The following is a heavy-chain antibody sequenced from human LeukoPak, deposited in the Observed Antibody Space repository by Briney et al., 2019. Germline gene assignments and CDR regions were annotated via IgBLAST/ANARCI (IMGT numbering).Heavy chain of an antibody. CDR2: IYSGGST. CDR1: GFTVSSNY. D-gene: IGHD5-12*01. V-gene: IGHV3-66*02. Sequence: GGSLRLSCAASGFTVSSNYMSWVRQAPGKGLEWVSVIYSGGSTYYADSVKGRFTISRDNSKNTLYLQMNSLRAEDTAVYYCARDLATIAHYYYYMDVWGKGTMVTVSS. J-gene: IGHJ6*03. CDR3: ARDLATIAHYYYYMDV.